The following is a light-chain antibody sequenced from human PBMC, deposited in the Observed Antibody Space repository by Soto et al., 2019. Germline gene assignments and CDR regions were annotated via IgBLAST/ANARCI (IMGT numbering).Light chain of an antibody. J-gene: IGLJ1*01. CDR3: LLSYSGARPYG. CDR1: TGAVTSGHY. Sequence: QAVVTQEPSLTVSPGGTVTLTCGSSTGAVTSGHYPYWFQQKPGQAPKTLIYDTSNKHSWTPVRFSGSLLGGKAALTLSGAQPEDEAEYYCLLSYSGARPYGFGTGTKVTVL. V-gene: IGLV7-46*01. CDR2: DTS.